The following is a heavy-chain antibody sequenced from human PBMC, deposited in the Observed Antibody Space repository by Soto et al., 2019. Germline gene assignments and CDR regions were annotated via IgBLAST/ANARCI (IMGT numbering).Heavy chain of an antibody. V-gene: IGHV3-21*01. J-gene: IGHJ5*02. CDR1: GFAFQTYT. CDR2: ITISGNYI. D-gene: IGHD2-8*01. CDR3: AKVGVLRTNFRWFDL. Sequence: EGQLVESGGGLVKPGGSLRLSCAASGFAFQTYTMEWLRQPPGQGLEWVSSITISGNYIYYADSVKGRFIISRDNGRNSVYLQMNSLRAEDTAVYYCAKVGVLRTNFRWFDLWGQGTLVTVSS.